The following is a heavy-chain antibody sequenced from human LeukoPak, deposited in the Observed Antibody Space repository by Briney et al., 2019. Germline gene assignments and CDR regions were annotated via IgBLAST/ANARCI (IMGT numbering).Heavy chain of an antibody. CDR3: AKGPNYDILTGYFDY. Sequence: GGSLRLSCAASGFTFSSYGMHSVRQAPGKGLQWVAVISNDGSNEYYADSVKGRFTISRDNSKNTLYLHMNSLGPEDTAVYYCAKGPNYDILTGYFDYWGQGTLVTVSS. CDR1: GFTFSSYG. V-gene: IGHV3-30*18. D-gene: IGHD3-9*01. J-gene: IGHJ4*02. CDR2: ISNDGSNE.